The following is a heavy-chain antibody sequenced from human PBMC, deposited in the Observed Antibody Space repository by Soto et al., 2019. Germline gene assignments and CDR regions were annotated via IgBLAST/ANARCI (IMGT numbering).Heavy chain of an antibody. J-gene: IGHJ4*02. V-gene: IGHV3-33*01. CDR2: IWYDGSNK. Sequence: GGSLRLSCAASGFTFSSYGMHWVRQAPGKGLEWVAVIWYDGSNKYYADSVKGRFTISRDNSKNTLYLQMNSLRAEDTAVYYCARVGYCSTTSCYNFDFWGQGTPVTVSS. CDR1: GFTFSSYG. CDR3: ARVGYCSTTSCYNFDF. D-gene: IGHD2-2*01.